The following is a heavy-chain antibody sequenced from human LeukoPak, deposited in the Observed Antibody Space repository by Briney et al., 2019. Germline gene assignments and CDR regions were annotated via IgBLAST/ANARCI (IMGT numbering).Heavy chain of an antibody. D-gene: IGHD1-26*01. Sequence: GGSLRLSCAASDFSFSNYGMHWVRQAPGKGLEWVAVILYDGNNKHYAESVKGRFTIPRDSSNNMLYLQMNSLRPEDTAVYYCAKDRLFGSGLNGPHYNYGMDVWGQGTTVTVSS. J-gene: IGHJ6*02. CDR3: AKDRLFGSGLNGPHYNYGMDV. CDR2: ILYDGNNK. CDR1: DFSFSNYG. V-gene: IGHV3-30*18.